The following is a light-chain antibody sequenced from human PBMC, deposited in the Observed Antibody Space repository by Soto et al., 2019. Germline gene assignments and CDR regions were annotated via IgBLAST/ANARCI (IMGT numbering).Light chain of an antibody. J-gene: IGKJ1*01. CDR1: QSVDRNY. CDR3: HYGNSPPWT. Sequence: EIVLTQSPGTLSLSPGARATLSCRASQSVDRNYLAWYQHKPGQAPRLLIYGASTRATGIPDRFSGSGSGTDFTLTISGLEPEDFAVYYCHYGNSPPWTFGQGTKVEIK. CDR2: GAS. V-gene: IGKV3-20*01.